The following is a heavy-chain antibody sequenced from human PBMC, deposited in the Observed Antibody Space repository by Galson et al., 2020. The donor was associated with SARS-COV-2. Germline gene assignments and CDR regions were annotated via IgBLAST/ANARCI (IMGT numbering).Heavy chain of an antibody. J-gene: IGHJ4*02. CDR1: GFSLSTSGVG. V-gene: IGHV2-5*01. Sequence: SGPTLVKPTQTLTLTCTFSGFSLSTSGVGVGWIRQPPGKALEWLALIYWNDDKRYSPSLKSRLTLTKDASKNQVVLTMTNMDPVDTATYYCAHTLDYGVSRRYFFDQWGQGTLVTVSS. CDR3: AHTLDYGVSRRYFFDQ. D-gene: IGHD4-17*01. CDR2: IYWNDDK.